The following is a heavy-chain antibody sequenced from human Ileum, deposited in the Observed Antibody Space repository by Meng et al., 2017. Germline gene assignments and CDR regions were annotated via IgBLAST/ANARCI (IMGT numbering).Heavy chain of an antibody. CDR3: VRDNFGVDY. CDR1: GFPFSNYW. CDR2: INSDGSAA. V-gene: IGHV3-74*01. Sequence: EVQLVESGGGLVQPGGSRRLSCAASGFPFSNYWMHWVRQAPGKGLVWVSQINSDGSAATYADSVKGRFTTSRDNAKNTLYLQMSSLGAEDTAVYYCVRDNFGVDYWGLGTLVTISS. D-gene: IGHD3-10*01. J-gene: IGHJ4*02.